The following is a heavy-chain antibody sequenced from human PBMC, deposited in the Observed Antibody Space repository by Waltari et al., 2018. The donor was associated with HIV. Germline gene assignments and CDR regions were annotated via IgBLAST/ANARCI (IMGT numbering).Heavy chain of an antibody. CDR2: MNPNSGNT. CDR1: GYTFASYD. V-gene: IGHV1-8*01. J-gene: IGHJ4*02. CDR3: ARGIPAGRYETLTGQDY. Sequence: QVHLVQSPAEVTAPGASVKVSGKDSGYTFASYDITWARQATGTGLEWMGWMNPNSGNTGYAQKFQGRVTMTRNASITTAYMELSSLRSEDTAVYFCARGIPAGRYETLTGQDYWGQGTLVTVSS. D-gene: IGHD3-9*01.